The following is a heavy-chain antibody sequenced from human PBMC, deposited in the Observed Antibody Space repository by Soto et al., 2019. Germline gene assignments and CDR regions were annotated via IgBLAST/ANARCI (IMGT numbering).Heavy chain of an antibody. Sequence: SETLSLTCAVYGGSFSGYYWSWIRQPPGKGLEWIGEINHSGSTNYNPSLKSRVTISVDTSKNQFSLKLSSVTAADTAVYYCARGLRSPVATNWRRSPGFDYWGQGTLVTVSS. CDR1: GGSFSGYY. CDR3: ARGLRSPVATNWRRSPGFDY. D-gene: IGHD5-12*01. V-gene: IGHV4-34*01. J-gene: IGHJ4*02. CDR2: INHSGST.